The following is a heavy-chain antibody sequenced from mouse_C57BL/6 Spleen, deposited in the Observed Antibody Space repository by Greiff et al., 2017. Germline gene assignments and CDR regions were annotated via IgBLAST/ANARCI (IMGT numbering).Heavy chain of an antibody. V-gene: IGHV1-69*01. CDR1: GYTFTSYW. Sequence: QVQLQQPGAELVMPGASVKLSCKASGYTFTSYWLHWVKQRPGQGLEWIGEIDPSDIYTNYNQKFKGKSTLTVDKSSSTAYMQLSSLTSEDSAVYYCARGGRYSYFDYWGQGTTLTVSS. J-gene: IGHJ2*01. D-gene: IGHD1-1*01. CDR2: IDPSDIYT. CDR3: ARGGRYSYFDY.